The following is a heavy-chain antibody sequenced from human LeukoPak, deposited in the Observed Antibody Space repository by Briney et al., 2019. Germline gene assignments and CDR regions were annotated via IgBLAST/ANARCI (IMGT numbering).Heavy chain of an antibody. CDR3: ARGGFVRWFGELLFNYYYMDV. J-gene: IGHJ6*03. D-gene: IGHD3-10*01. Sequence: ASVKVSCKASGYTFTSYYMHWVRQAPGQGLEWMGIINPSGGSTSYAQKFQGRVTMTRDMSTSTVYMELSSLRSEDTAVYYCARGGFVRWFGELLFNYYYMDVWGKGTTVTISS. CDR2: INPSGGST. V-gene: IGHV1-46*01. CDR1: GYTFTSYY.